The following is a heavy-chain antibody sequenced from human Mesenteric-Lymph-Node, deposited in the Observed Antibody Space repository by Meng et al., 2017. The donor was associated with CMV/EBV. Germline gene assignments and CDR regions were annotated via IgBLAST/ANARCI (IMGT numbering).Heavy chain of an antibody. CDR2: MSYDESNN. V-gene: IGHV3-30-3*01. CDR1: GFTFSTYA. CDR3: ARDRSEQWLASVD. J-gene: IGHJ4*02. Sequence: ASGFTFSTYAMHWVRQAPGKGLEWVAIMSYDESNNYYADSVKGRFTISRDNSKNTLYLQMSSLRTEDTAVYYCARDRSEQWLASVDWGQGTLVTVSS. D-gene: IGHD6-19*01.